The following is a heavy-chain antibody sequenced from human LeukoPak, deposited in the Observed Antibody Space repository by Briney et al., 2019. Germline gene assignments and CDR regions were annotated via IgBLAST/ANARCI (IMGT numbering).Heavy chain of an antibody. CDR2: ISTTGGTI. Sequence: GGSLRLSCVASGFTFSGHEMNWVRQAPGKGLEWLSHISTTGGTIYYADSAKGRFTISRDNSKNSLYLQMNSLRTEDTAIYYSVRNDVYGDSLPDYWGQGTLVTVSS. CDR3: VRNDVYGDSLPDY. J-gene: IGHJ4*02. CDR1: GFTFSGHE. V-gene: IGHV3-48*03. D-gene: IGHD4-17*01.